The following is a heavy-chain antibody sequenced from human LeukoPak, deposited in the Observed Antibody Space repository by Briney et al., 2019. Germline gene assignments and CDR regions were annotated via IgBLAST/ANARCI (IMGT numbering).Heavy chain of an antibody. CDR3: ARGPLDIAVDPTQRGYYYYYMDV. J-gene: IGHJ6*03. D-gene: IGHD2-2*03. V-gene: IGHV1-8*01. CDR1: GYTFTSYD. CDR2: MNPNSGNT. Sequence: ASVKVSCKASGYTFTSYDINWVRQATGQGLEWMGWMNPNSGNTGYAQKFQGRVTITRNTSISTAYMELSSLRSEDTAVYYCARGPLDIAVDPTQRGYYYYYMDVWGKGTTVTVSS.